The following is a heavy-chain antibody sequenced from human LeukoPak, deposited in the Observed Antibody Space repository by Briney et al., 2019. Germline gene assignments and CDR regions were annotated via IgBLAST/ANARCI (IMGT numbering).Heavy chain of an antibody. V-gene: IGHV3-23*01. CDR3: AKVVAGDYSPFDY. CDR2: INYSGGST. CDR1: GFTFNSYA. J-gene: IGHJ4*02. D-gene: IGHD4-17*01. Sequence: GGSLRLSCAASGFTFNSYAMSWLRQAPGKGLEWASGINYSGGSTFYADSVKGRFTISRDNSKNTLYLQMNSLRAEDTALYYCAKVVAGDYSPFDYWGQGTLVTVSS.